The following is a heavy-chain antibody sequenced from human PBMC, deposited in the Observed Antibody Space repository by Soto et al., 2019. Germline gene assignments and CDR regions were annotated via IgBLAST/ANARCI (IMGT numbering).Heavy chain of an antibody. CDR1: GFSLSTSGVG. CDR3: AHTTGYCSSTSCYPSFDP. CDR2: IYWDDDK. V-gene: IGHV2-5*02. J-gene: IGHJ5*02. Sequence: QITLKESGPPLVKPTQTLTLTCTFSGFSLSTSGVGVGWIRQPPGKALEWLALIYWDDDKRYSPSLKSRLTITKDTSKNQVVLTMTNMDPVDTATYYCAHTTGYCSSTSCYPSFDPWGQGTLVTVSS. D-gene: IGHD2-2*01.